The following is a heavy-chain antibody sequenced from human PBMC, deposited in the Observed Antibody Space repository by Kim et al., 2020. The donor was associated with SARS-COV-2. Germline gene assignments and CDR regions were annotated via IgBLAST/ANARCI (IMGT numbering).Heavy chain of an antibody. CDR2: NK. D-gene: IGHD5-18*01. V-gene: IGHV3-30*02. CDR3: AKLQGIQLDL. J-gene: IGHJ2*01. Sequence: NKYYAESVKGRFTISRDNSKNTLDLQMNSLRAEDTAVYYCAKLQGIQLDLWGRGTLVTVSS.